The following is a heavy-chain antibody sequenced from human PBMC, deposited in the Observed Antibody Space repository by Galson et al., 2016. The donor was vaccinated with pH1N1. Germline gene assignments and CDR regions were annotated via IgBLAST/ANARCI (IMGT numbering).Heavy chain of an antibody. CDR1: GFSLTTTGVC. CDR3: ARMGDCGGVLSDD. D-gene: IGHD2-21*01. CDR2: TDWDDDT. Sequence: PALVKPTQTLTLTCTFSGFSLTTTGVCVSWLRQPPGKALEWLARTDWDDDTFYSPSLKTTLTISKDTSRNQVVLTMTNMAPVDTATYYCARMGDCGGVLSDDWGRGTLVTFSS. V-gene: IGHV2-70*17. J-gene: IGHJ4*02.